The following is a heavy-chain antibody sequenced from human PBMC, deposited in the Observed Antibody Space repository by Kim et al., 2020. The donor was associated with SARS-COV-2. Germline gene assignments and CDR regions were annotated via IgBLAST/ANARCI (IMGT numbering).Heavy chain of an antibody. J-gene: IGHJ6*02. CDR2: ISSSSSYI. V-gene: IGHV3-21*01. CDR1: GFTFSSYS. D-gene: IGHD3-22*01. Sequence: GGSLRLSCAASGFTFSSYSMNWVRQAPGKGLEWVSSISSSSSYIYYADSVKGRFTISRDNAKNSLYLQMNSLRAEDTAVYYCARGDYDSSGYYYVSVYYYYGMGVWGQGTTVTVSS. CDR3: ARGDYDSSGYYYVSVYYYYGMGV.